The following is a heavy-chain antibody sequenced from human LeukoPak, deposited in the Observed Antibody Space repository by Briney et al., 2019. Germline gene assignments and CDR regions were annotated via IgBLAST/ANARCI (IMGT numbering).Heavy chain of an antibody. V-gene: IGHV3-23*01. CDR1: GFIFSNYA. J-gene: IGHJ4*02. CDR3: AKVYYDIFTGYSRHFDY. D-gene: IGHD3-9*01. Sequence: QLGGSLRLSCAASGFIFSNYAMSWVRQAPGKGLEWVSTLSIIGGTPYYADSMRGRFTISRDNSKNTLYLQMNSLRVEDTAIYYCAKVYYDIFTGYSRHFDYWGQGILATVPS. CDR2: LSIIGGTP.